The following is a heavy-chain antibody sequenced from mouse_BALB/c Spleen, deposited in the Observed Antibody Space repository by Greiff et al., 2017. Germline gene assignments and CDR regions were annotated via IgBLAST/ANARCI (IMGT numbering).Heavy chain of an antibody. J-gene: IGHJ3*01. V-gene: IGHV1-80*01. D-gene: IGHD2-4*01. CDR1: GYAFSSYW. CDR2: IYPGDGDT. Sequence: VQLQQSGAELVRPGSSVKISCKASGYAFSSYWMNWVKQRPGQGLEWIGQIYPGDGDTNYNGKFKGKATLTADKSSSTAYMQLSSLTSEDSAVYFCARSGATMITTGFAYWGQGTLVTVSA. CDR3: ARSGATMITTGFAY.